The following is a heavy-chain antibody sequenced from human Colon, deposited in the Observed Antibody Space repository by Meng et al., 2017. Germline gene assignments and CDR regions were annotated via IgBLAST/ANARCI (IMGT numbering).Heavy chain of an antibody. D-gene: IGHD6-13*01. Sequence: QVQVVRSGTEVKNPGASVKVSCKPFGYTFKNFGISWVRQAPGQGLEWMGWSSTYNGNTNYAQKFQGRVTLTTDASTSTAYMEIWSLRSDDTAVYYCARQYSSTWYLFDYWGQGTLVTVSS. V-gene: IGHV1-18*01. CDR1: GYTFKNFG. J-gene: IGHJ4*02. CDR2: SSTYNGNT. CDR3: ARQYSSTWYLFDY.